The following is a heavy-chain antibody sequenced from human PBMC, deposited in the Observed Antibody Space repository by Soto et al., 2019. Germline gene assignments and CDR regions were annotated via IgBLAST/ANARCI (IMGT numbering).Heavy chain of an antibody. Sequence: GGSLRLSCAASGFTFSTYAMNWVRQAPGKGLEWVSAISSSSGSTYYADSVKGRFTISRDNAKNTLYLQMNGLRAEDTAVYYCARDGIPATARAYDSWGQGTLVTVSS. CDR1: GFTFSTYA. CDR3: ARDGIPATARAYDS. J-gene: IGHJ4*02. CDR2: ISSSSGST. V-gene: IGHV3-21*01. D-gene: IGHD6-13*01.